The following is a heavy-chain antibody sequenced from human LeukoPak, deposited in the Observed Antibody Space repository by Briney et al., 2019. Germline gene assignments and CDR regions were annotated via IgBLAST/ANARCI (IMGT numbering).Heavy chain of an antibody. CDR2: ISSNGGST. V-gene: IGHV3-64D*06. CDR1: GFTFSSYA. CDR3: VKGQAGNFDY. J-gene: IGHJ4*02. Sequence: PGGSLRLSCSASGFTFSSYAMRWVRQAPGKGLEYVSAISSNGGSTYYADSVKGRFTISRDNSRNTLYLQMSSLRAEDTAVYYCVKGQAGNFDYWGQGTLVTVSS. D-gene: IGHD6-19*01.